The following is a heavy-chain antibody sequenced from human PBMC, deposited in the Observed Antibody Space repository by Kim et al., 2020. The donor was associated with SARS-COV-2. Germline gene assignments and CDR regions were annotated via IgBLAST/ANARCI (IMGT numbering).Heavy chain of an antibody. J-gene: IGHJ4*02. CDR1: GYTFTGYY. V-gene: IGHV1-2*06. CDR3: ARAPPTMRWYFDY. CDR2: INPNSGGT. D-gene: IGHD3-22*01. Sequence: ASVKVSCKASGYTFTGYYMHWVRQAPGQGLEWMGRINPNSGGTNYAQKFQGRVTMTRDTSISTAYMELSRLRSDDTAVYYCARAPPTMRWYFDYWGQGTLVTVSS.